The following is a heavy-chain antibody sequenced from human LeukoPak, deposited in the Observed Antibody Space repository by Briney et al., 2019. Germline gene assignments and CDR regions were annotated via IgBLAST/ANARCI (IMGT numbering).Heavy chain of an antibody. CDR2: IYYSGSA. V-gene: IGHV4-59*01. Sequence: PSETLSLTRTVSGGSISSYYWSWIRQPPGKGLEWIGYIYYSGSANYNPSLKSRVTISIDTSKNQFSLKLSSVTAADTAVYYCATTYYYDSSGPDAFDIWGQGTMVTVSS. CDR3: ATTYYYDSSGPDAFDI. D-gene: IGHD3-22*01. CDR1: GGSISSYY. J-gene: IGHJ3*02.